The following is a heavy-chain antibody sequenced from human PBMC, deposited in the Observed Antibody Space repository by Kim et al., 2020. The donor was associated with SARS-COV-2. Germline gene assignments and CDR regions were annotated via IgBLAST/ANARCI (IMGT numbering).Heavy chain of an antibody. CDR2: ISSSSSYI. D-gene: IGHD6-19*01. J-gene: IGHJ4*02. CDR3: ARVLTSGWSYFDY. Sequence: GGSLRLSCAASGFTFSDYYMSWIRQAPGKGLEWISSISSSSSYIYYADSVKGRFTISRDNARASLYLQMNSLRAEDTAVYYCARVLTSGWSYFDYWGQGTLVTVSS. V-gene: IGHV3-11*05. CDR1: GFTFSDYY.